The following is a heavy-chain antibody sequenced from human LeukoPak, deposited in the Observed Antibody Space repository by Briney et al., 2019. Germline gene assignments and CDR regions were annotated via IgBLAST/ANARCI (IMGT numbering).Heavy chain of an antibody. J-gene: IGHJ4*02. V-gene: IGHV4-4*07. CDR1: GGSISSYY. Sequence: SETLSLTCTVSGGSISSYYWSWIRQPAGKGLEWIGRIYTSGSTNYNPSLKSRVTISVDTSKNQFSLKLSSVTAADTAVYYCARLPNYDILTGIDYWGQGTLVTVSS. CDR2: IYTSGST. D-gene: IGHD3-9*01. CDR3: ARLPNYDILTGIDY.